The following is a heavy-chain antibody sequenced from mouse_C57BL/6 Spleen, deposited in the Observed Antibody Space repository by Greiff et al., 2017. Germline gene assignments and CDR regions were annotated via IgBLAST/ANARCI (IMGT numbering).Heavy chain of an antibody. J-gene: IGHJ2*01. CDR1: GYAFSSYW. CDR2: IYPGDGDT. Sequence: QVQLKQSGAELVKPGASVKISCKASGYAFSSYWMNWVKQRPGKGLEWIGQIYPGDGDTNYNGKFKGKATLTADQSSSTAYMQLSSLTSEDSAVYFCARSGTTVVEYYFDYWGQGTTLTVSS. CDR3: ARSGTTVVEYYFDY. V-gene: IGHV1-80*01. D-gene: IGHD1-1*01.